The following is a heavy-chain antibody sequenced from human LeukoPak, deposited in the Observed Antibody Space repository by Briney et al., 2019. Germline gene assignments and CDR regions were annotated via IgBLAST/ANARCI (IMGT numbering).Heavy chain of an antibody. V-gene: IGHV3-33*06. CDR2: IWYDGSDK. Sequence: PGRSLRLSCAAPGFIFSSYAMHWVRQAPGKGLEWVALIWYDGSDKYHADSVQGRFTISRDNSKNTLYLQMNRLRVEDTAVYYCAKGLHMVVWGKGTTVTVSS. CDR1: GFIFSSYA. J-gene: IGHJ6*03. D-gene: IGHD2-15*01. CDR3: AKGLHMVV.